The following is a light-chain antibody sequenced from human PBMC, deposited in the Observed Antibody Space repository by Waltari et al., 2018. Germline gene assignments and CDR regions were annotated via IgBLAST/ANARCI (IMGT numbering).Light chain of an antibody. V-gene: IGKV2-28*01. CDR2: VGS. CDR1: ESLLRSDKGRNH. Sequence: DIVMTQSPVSLSVTPGEAAAISCTSSESLLRSDKGRNHLAWYLQKPGPSSHLLVYVGSTRASGVPDRFSCSGSDTDFILRISAVEAEDAGVYYCLQGRQTPFTFGQGTKLEI. J-gene: IGKJ2*01. CDR3: LQGRQTPFT.